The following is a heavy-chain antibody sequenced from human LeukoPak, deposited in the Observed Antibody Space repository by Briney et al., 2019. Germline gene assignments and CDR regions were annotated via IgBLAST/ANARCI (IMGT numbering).Heavy chain of an antibody. J-gene: IGHJ6*02. CDR3: ARDQGPADYYDSSGYDYYYGMDV. Sequence: PSETLSLTCTVSGXSISSYYWSWIRQPPGKGLEWIAYIYYSGSTNYNPSLKSRVTISVGTSKNQFSLKLSSVTAADTAVYYCARDQGPADYYDSSGYDYYYGMDVWGQGTTVTVSS. CDR1: GXSISSYY. D-gene: IGHD3-22*01. CDR2: IYYSGST. V-gene: IGHV4-59*01.